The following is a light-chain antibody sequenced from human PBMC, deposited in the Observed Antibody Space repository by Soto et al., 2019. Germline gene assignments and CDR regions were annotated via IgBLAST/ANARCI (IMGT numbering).Light chain of an antibody. CDR2: GAS. CDR3: HQYNNWPPFT. J-gene: IGKJ2*01. V-gene: IGKV3-15*01. Sequence: EIVMTQSPATLSVSPGERATLSCRASQSVSSNLAWYQQKPDQAPRLLIYGASTRATGIPARFSGSGSGTEFTLNISSRQSEDFAVYYCHQYNNWPPFTFGQGTKLEIK. CDR1: QSVSSN.